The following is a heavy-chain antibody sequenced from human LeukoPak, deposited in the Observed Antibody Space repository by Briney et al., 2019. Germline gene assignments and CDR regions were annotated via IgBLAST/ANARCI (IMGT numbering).Heavy chain of an antibody. J-gene: IGHJ4*02. D-gene: IGHD1/OR15-1a*01. V-gene: IGHV4-39*01. Sequence: PSETLSLTCTVSGGSISSSSYYWGWIRQPPGKGLEWIGNIFYSGSTYYNPSLKSRVTISVDTSKNQFSLKLSSVTAADTAVYYCARRAWNTRYYFDYWGQGTLVTVSS. CDR3: ARRAWNTRYYFDY. CDR2: IFYSGST. CDR1: GGSISSSSYY.